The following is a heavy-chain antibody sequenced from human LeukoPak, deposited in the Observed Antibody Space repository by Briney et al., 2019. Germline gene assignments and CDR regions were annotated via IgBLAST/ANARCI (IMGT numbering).Heavy chain of an antibody. J-gene: IGHJ4*02. CDR1: GFIFSSYA. Sequence: PGGSLRLSCAASGFIFSSYAMSWVRQAPGKGLEWVSAISGSGGSTYYTDSVKGRFTISRDNSKNTLYLQMNSLRAEDTAVYYCAKDRWEAGSHDYWGQGTLVTVSS. V-gene: IGHV3-23*01. CDR2: ISGSGGST. CDR3: AKDRWEAGSHDY. D-gene: IGHD1-26*01.